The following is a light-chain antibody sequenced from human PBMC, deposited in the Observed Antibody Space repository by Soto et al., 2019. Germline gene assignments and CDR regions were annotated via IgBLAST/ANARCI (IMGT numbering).Light chain of an antibody. CDR2: DVS. CDR1: SNDVGGYNY. CDR3: SSYTTTYTSCV. Sequence: QSALTQPASVSGSPGQSITISCTGTSNDVGGYNYVSWYQQYPDKAPTLIIYDVSNRPSGVSTRFSGSKSGNRASLTTSGLQAVDEVDYYCSSYTTTYTSCVFGTGTKFTVL. V-gene: IGLV2-14*01. J-gene: IGLJ1*01.